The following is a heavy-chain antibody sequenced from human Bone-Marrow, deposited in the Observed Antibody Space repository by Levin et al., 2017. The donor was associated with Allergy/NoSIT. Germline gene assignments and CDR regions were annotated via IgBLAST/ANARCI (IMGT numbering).Heavy chain of an antibody. Sequence: PSETLSLTCSVSGGSISSFYWSWIRQSPGKGLEWLGHVYHSGSTTYNPSFKGRVTISADMSKNQFSLTLTSVTAADTAVYYCATTMVRGDKYDYWGQGTLVIVSA. J-gene: IGHJ4*02. V-gene: IGHV4-59*01. D-gene: IGHD3-10*01. CDR2: VYHSGST. CDR1: GGSISSFY. CDR3: ATTMVRGDKYDY.